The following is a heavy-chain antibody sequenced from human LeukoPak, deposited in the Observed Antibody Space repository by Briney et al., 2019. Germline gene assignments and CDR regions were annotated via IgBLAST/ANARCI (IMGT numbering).Heavy chain of an antibody. D-gene: IGHD2-21*01. CDR1: GGSISSNSHY. J-gene: IGHJ4*02. V-gene: IGHV4-39*01. CDR2: IHYSGST. CDR3: AREEASVGDY. Sequence: SGTLSLTCTVSGGSISSNSHYWAWIRQPPGKGLEWIGSIHYSGSTFYSPSLKSRVTISVDTSKNQFSLILTSVTASDTAVYYCAREEASVGDYWGQGILVTVSS.